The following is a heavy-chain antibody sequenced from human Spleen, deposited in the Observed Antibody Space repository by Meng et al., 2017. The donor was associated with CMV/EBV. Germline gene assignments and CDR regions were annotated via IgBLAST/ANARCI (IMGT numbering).Heavy chain of an antibody. Sequence: GESLKISCAASGFTFSDYYMTWIRQAPGKGLEWVSYINFSGSSIYYADSVAGRFTMSRDNAKNLLYLQMNSLTAADTAVYYCARVSGTTYFGELLGWFDPWGQGTLVTVSS. CDR3: ARVSGTTYFGELLGWFDP. J-gene: IGHJ5*02. V-gene: IGHV3-11*01. CDR2: INFSGSSI. CDR1: GFTFSDYY. D-gene: IGHD3-10*01.